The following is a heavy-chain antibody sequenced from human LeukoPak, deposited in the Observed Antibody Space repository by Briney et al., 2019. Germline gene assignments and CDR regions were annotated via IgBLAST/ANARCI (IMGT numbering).Heavy chain of an antibody. CDR3: ARGDSGGGLVIIDG. D-gene: IGHD3-9*01. CDR2: ISAYNSNT. CDR1: GYTFTTYI. J-gene: IGHJ5*02. Sequence: RASVMVSCKASGYTFTTYIISWVRQAPGQGLEWMGWISAYNSNTNYAQKLQGRLTMTTDTSTSTAYMELRSLRSEDTAVYYCARGDSGGGLVIIDGWGQGTLVTVSS. V-gene: IGHV1-18*01.